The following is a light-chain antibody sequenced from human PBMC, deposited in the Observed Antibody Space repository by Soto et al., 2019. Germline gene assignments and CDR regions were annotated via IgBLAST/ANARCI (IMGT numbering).Light chain of an antibody. CDR1: SGHSSYA. Sequence: QPVLTQSPSASASLGASVKLTCTLSSGHSSYAIAWHQQQPEKGPRYLMKLNSDGSHSKGDGIPDRFSGSSSGAERYLTISSLPSEDEADYYCPTWGTGVWVFGGGTKVTVL. J-gene: IGLJ3*02. CDR3: PTWGTGVWV. CDR2: LNSDGSH. V-gene: IGLV4-69*01.